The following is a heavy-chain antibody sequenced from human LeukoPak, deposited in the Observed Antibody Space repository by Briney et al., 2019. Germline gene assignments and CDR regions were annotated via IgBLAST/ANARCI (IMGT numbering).Heavy chain of an antibody. CDR1: GFTFSSYW. CDR2: ISGSSSTK. J-gene: IGHJ6*02. V-gene: IGHV3-48*02. Sequence: GGSLRLSCAASGFTFSSYWMHWVRQAPGKGLEWVSYISGSSSTKYYADSVKGRFTISRDNAKNSLSLQMNSLRDDDTAVYYCARPYCSSTSCYWYYGMDVWGQGTTVTVSS. D-gene: IGHD2-2*01. CDR3: ARPYCSSTSCYWYYGMDV.